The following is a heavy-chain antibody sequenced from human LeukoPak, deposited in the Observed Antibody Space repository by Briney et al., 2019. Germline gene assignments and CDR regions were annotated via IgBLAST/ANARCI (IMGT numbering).Heavy chain of an antibody. J-gene: IGHJ5*02. CDR2: MNANSGNT. CDR3: ARAPRLCIAAAGSGCWFDP. D-gene: IGHD6-13*01. V-gene: IGHV1-8*03. CDR1: GYTFTSYD. Sequence: ASVKVSCKASGYTFTSYDINWVRQATGQGLEWMGWMNANSGNTGYAQKFQGRVTITRNTSISTAYMELSSLRSEDTAVYYCARAPRLCIAAAGSGCWFDPWGQGTLVTVSS.